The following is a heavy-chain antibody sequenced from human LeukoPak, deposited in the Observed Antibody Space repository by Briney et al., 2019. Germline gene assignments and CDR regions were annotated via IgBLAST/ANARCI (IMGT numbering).Heavy chain of an antibody. CDR2: ISYDGSNK. Sequence: PGRSLRLSCAASGFPFSNYAMHWVRQAPGKGLEWLAGISYDGSNKYSADSVKGRFTISRDNSKNTLYLEMNSLRAEDTAVYYCGRLRSYFDYWGQGTPVTVSS. J-gene: IGHJ4*02. V-gene: IGHV3-30-3*01. CDR3: GRLRSYFDY. D-gene: IGHD4-17*01. CDR1: GFPFSNYA.